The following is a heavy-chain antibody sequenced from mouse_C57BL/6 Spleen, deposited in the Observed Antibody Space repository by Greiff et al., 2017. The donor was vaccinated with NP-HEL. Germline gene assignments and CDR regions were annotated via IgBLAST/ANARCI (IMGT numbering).Heavy chain of an antibody. CDR3: ARALITTLDY. CDR1: GYSITSGYY. Sequence: EVQVVESGPGLVKPSQSLSLTCSVTGYSITSGYYWNWIRQFPGNKLEWMGYISYDGSNNYNPSLKNRISITRDTSKNQFFLKLNSVTTEDTATYYCARALITTLDYWGQGTTLTVSS. D-gene: IGHD1-1*01. J-gene: IGHJ2*01. V-gene: IGHV3-6*01. CDR2: ISYDGSN.